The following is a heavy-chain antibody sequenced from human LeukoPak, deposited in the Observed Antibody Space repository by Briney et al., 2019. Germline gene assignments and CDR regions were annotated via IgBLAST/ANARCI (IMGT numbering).Heavy chain of an antibody. CDR3: TRGRAYYDSTGYYY. V-gene: IGHV4-59*01. D-gene: IGHD3-22*01. CDR1: GGSMTNYY. CDR2: TYYSGNT. Sequence: PSETLSLTCTVSGGSMTNYYWTWIRQSPGKGLEWIGHTYYSGNTNYNPSLKSRVTISIDTSKNQFSLKLSSVTAADTAVYYCTRGRAYYDSTGYYYWGRGILVTVSS. J-gene: IGHJ4*02.